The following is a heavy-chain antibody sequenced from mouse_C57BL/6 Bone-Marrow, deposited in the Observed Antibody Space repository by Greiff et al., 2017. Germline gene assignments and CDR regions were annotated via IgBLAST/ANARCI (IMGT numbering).Heavy chain of an antibody. Sequence: QVQLKEPGPELVKPGASVKLSCKASGYTFTSYDIHWVKQRPGQGLEWIGWIYPRDGSTKYNEKFKSKATLTVDTSSSTAYMELHGLPSEASAVXFCATYGAMDYWGQGTSVTVSS. D-gene: IGHD1-1*01. CDR2: IYPRDGST. CDR1: GYTFTSYD. J-gene: IGHJ4*01. CDR3: ATYGAMDY. V-gene: IGHV1-85*01.